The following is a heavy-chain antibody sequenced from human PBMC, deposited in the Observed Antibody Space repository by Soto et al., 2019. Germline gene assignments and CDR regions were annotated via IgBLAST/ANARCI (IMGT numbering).Heavy chain of an antibody. Sequence: PSETLSLTCAVSGGSIGSSNWWSWVRQPPGKGLEWIGEIYDSGSTNYNPSLKSRLTISLDKAKNQFSLNLSSVTAADTAVYYCARLKTYHILNKSHYRGQGPLLTVSS. CDR3: ARLKTYHILNKSHY. V-gene: IGHV4-4*02. CDR1: GGSIGSSNW. J-gene: IGHJ4*02. D-gene: IGHD3-9*01. CDR2: IYDSGST.